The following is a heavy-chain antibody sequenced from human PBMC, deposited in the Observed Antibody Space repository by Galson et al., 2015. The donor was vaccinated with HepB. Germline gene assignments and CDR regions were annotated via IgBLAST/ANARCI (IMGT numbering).Heavy chain of an antibody. Sequence: SLRLSCAASGFTFSSYWMHWVRQAPGKGLVWVSRINSDGSSTSYADSVKGRFTISRDNAKNTLYLQMNSLRAEDTAVYYCARGPRYSGSNRLYWGQGTLVTVSS. CDR2: INSDGSST. V-gene: IGHV3-74*01. CDR1: GFTFSSYW. D-gene: IGHD1-26*01. J-gene: IGHJ4*02. CDR3: ARGPRYSGSNRLY.